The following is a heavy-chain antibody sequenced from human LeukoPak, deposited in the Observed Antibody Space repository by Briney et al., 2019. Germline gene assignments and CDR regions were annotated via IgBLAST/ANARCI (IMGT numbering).Heavy chain of an antibody. CDR2: INWNGGST. D-gene: IGHD6-13*01. J-gene: IGHJ4*02. CDR3: ARVMGIAAAASDY. CDR1: GFAFDNYG. Sequence: GGSLRLSCAASGFAFDNYGMSWVRQAPGKGLGWVSGINWNGGSTGYADSVKGQFTISRDNAKNSLYLQMNSLRAEDTALYYCARVMGIAAAASDYWGQGTLVTVSS. V-gene: IGHV3-20*04.